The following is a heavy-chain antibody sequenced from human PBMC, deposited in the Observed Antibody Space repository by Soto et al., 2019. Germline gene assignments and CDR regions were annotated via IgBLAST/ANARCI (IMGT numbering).Heavy chain of an antibody. CDR2: IYYSGST. J-gene: IGHJ6*03. CDR1: GGSISSYY. Sequence: SETLSLTCSVSGGSISSYYLSWIRQPPGKGLEWIGYIYYSGSTNYNPSLKSRVTISVDTSKNQFSLKLSSVTAADTAVYYCARSFYYMDVWGKGTTVTVSS. V-gene: IGHV4-59*01. CDR3: ARSFYYMDV.